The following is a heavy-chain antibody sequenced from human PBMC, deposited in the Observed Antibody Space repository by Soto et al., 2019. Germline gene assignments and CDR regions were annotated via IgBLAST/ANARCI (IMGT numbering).Heavy chain of an antibody. J-gene: IGHJ3*02. CDR1: GFTFSSYG. D-gene: IGHD5-18*01. Sequence: GGSLRLSCAASGFTFSSYGMHWVRQAPGKGLEWVAYISSSSSTIYYADSVKGRFTISRDNAKNTLYLQMNSLRAEDTAVYYCASPAGTHQRIQLWYGDAFDIWGQGTMVTVSS. CDR3: ASPAGTHQRIQLWYGDAFDI. V-gene: IGHV3-48*01. CDR2: ISSSSSTI.